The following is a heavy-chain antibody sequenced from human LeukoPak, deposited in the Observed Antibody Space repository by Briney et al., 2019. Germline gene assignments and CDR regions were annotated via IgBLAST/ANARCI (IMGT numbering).Heavy chain of an antibody. CDR1: GFTSSSYS. V-gene: IGHV3-48*01. CDR3: AREPYGDYFDY. Sequence: GGSLRLSCAASGFTSSSYSMNWVRQAPGKGLEWVSYISSSSSTIYYADSVKGRFTISRDNAKNSLYLQMNSLRAEDTAVYYCAREPYGDYFDYWGQGTLVTVSS. D-gene: IGHD4-17*01. CDR2: ISSSSSTI. J-gene: IGHJ4*02.